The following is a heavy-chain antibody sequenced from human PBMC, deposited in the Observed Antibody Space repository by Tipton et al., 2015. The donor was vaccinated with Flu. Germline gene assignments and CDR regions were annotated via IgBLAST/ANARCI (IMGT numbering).Heavy chain of an antibody. J-gene: IGHJ4*02. CDR2: MKQDGSQI. D-gene: IGHD2-21*01. CDR3: ARQIGGGDCY. CDR1: GFTFSNFW. Sequence: SLRLSCSASGFTFSNFWMHWVRQAPGKGLEWVANMKQDGSQIYYLDSVKGRFTISRDNAKNSLYLQMTSLRVEDTAVYYCARQIGGGDCYWGQGTLVIVSS. V-gene: IGHV3-7*01.